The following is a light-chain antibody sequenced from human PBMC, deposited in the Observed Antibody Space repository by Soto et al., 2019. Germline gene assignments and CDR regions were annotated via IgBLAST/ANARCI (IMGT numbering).Light chain of an antibody. CDR3: CSYAGSSTSYV. V-gene: IGLV2-23*02. J-gene: IGLJ1*01. CDR2: EVS. CDR1: SSDVGSYNL. Sequence: QAVLTQPASVSGSPGQSITISCTGTSSDVGSYNLVSWYQQHPGKAPKLMIYEVSKRHSGVSNRFSGSKSGNTASLTISGLQAEDEADYYCCSYAGSSTSYVFGTGTKLTVL.